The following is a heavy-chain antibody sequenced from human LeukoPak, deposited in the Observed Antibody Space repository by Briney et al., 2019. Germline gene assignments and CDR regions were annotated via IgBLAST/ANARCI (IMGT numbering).Heavy chain of an antibody. J-gene: IGHJ4*02. CDR2: INPNSGGT. Sequence: ASVKVSCKASGYTFTGYYMHWVRQAPGQGLEWMGWINPNSGGTNYAQKFQGRVTMTRDTSISTAYMELSRLRSDDTAVYYCARSVSPSHQAAGQYDFDCWGQGTLVTVSS. D-gene: IGHD5/OR15-5a*01. CDR3: ARSVSPSHQAAGQYDFDC. V-gene: IGHV1-2*02. CDR1: GYTFTGYY.